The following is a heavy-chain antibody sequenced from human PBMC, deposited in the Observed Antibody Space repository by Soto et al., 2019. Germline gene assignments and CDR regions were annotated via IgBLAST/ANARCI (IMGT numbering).Heavy chain of an antibody. V-gene: IGHV4-61*01. CDR3: ARGTYYYGSGSSQVFDY. J-gene: IGHJ4*02. CDR1: GGSVSSGSYY. CDR2: ICYSGST. D-gene: IGHD3-10*01. Sequence: PSETLSLTCTVSGGSVSSGSYYWSWIRQPPGKGLEWIGYICYSGSTNYNPSLKSRVTISVDTSKNQFSLKLSSVTAADTAVYYCARGTYYYGSGSSQVFDYWGQGTLVTVSS.